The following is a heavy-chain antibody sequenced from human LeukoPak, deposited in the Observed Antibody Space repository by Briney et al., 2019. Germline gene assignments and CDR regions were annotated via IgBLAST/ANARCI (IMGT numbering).Heavy chain of an antibody. CDR2: IYHSGST. D-gene: IGHD3-16*02. J-gene: IGHJ4*02. CDR3: ARGLLLLRNTFGGVIVD. CDR1: GGSISSGGYS. V-gene: IGHV4-30-2*01. Sequence: PSETLSLTCAVSGGSISSGGYSWSWIRQPPGKGLEWIGYIYHSGSTYYNPSLKSRVTISVDTSKNQFSLKLSSVTAADTAVYYCARGLLLLRNTFGGVIVDWGQGTLVTVSS.